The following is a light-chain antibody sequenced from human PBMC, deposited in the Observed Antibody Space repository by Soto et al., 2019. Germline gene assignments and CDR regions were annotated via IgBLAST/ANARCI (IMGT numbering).Light chain of an antibody. V-gene: IGKV3-20*01. CDR2: GAS. CDR1: QSVSSSY. J-gene: IGKJ3*01. Sequence: EIVLTQSPGTLSLSPGERATLSCRASQSVSSSYLACHQQKPGQAPRLLIYGASSRATGIADRFSGSGSGTDFTLTISRLEPEDFAVYYCQQYGSSPQTFGHGTTVDIK. CDR3: QQYGSSPQT.